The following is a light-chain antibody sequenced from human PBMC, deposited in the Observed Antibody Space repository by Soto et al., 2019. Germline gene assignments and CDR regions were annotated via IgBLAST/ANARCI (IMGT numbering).Light chain of an antibody. CDR3: QQGDSFPFT. CDR1: QDISSW. V-gene: IGKV1-12*01. Sequence: IQMTQSRSSVSASVGDRVTSTCRASQDISSWVAWYQQKPGKAPKLLISAASSLQSGVPRRFSGSGSGTDFTLVISSLQAEDFATYFCQQGDSFPFTFGGGTKVAIK. J-gene: IGKJ4*01. CDR2: AAS.